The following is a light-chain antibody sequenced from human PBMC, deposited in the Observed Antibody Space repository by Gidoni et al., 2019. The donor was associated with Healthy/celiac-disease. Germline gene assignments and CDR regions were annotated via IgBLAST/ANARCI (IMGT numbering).Light chain of an antibody. CDR2: KAS. V-gene: IGKV1-5*03. Sequence: DNQPIQSPSTLSASVGDRVTITCRASQSISSWLAWYQQKPGKAPKLLIYKASSLESGVPSRFSCSGSGTEFTLTISSLQPDDFATYYCQQYNSYRSFXQXTKLEIK. CDR3: QQYNSYRS. CDR1: QSISSW. J-gene: IGKJ2*04.